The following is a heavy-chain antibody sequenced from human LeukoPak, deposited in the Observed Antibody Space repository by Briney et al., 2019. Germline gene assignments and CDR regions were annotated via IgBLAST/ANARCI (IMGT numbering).Heavy chain of an antibody. CDR3: ATNDGYNSYFDY. J-gene: IGHJ4*02. D-gene: IGHD5-24*01. CDR1: GLIFSDYH. Sequence: GGSLRLSCAASGLIFSDYHMSWIRQAPGKGLEWISYIRSSGSSICYADSVKGRFTITRDNAKNSLYLQMNSLRAEDTALYYCATNDGYNSYFDYWGQGTLVTVSS. CDR2: IRSSGSSI. V-gene: IGHV3-11*01.